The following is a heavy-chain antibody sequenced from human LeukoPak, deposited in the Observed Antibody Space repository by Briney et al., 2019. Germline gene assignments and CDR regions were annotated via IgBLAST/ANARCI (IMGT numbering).Heavy chain of an antibody. CDR1: GYTFTGYY. V-gene: IGHV1-2*06. Sequence: ASVKVSCKASGYTFTGYYMHWVRQAPGQGLEWMGRINPNSGGTNYAQKFQGRVTMTRDTSISTAYMELSRLRSDDTAVYYCARGSSMVRGALGCWGQGTLVTVSS. CDR2: INPNSGGT. D-gene: IGHD3-10*01. CDR3: ARGSSMVRGALGC. J-gene: IGHJ4*02.